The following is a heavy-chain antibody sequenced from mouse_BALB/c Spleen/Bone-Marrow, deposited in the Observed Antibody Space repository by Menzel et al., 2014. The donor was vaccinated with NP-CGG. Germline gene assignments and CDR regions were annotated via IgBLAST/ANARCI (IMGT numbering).Heavy chain of an antibody. CDR1: GFTFTDYY. Sequence: EVKLVESGGGLVQPGGSLRLSCATSGFTFTDYYMSWVRQPPGKAXEWLGFIRNKANGYTTEYSASVKGRFTISRDNSQSILYLQMNTLRAEDSATYYCARDRGGLLHDYWGQGTTLTVSS. CDR3: ARDRGGLLHDY. J-gene: IGHJ2*01. V-gene: IGHV7-3*02. CDR2: IRNKANGYTT. D-gene: IGHD1-1*01.